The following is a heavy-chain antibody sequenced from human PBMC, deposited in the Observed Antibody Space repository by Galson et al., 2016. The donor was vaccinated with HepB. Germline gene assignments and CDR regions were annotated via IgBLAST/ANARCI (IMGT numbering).Heavy chain of an antibody. D-gene: IGHD1-26*01. CDR2: MNTNSGITGYAQSGIT. V-gene: IGHV1-8*01. J-gene: IGHJ4*02. CDR1: GYTFTSYD. CDR3: ARGPLAPYSRSLDH. Sequence: SVKVSCKAAGYTFTSYDINWVRQATGQGLEWMGWMNTNSGITGYAQSGITGYAQKFQGRVTMTRDTSINTAYLELSGLRYEDTAVYYCARGPLAPYSRSLDHWGQGTLVTVSS.